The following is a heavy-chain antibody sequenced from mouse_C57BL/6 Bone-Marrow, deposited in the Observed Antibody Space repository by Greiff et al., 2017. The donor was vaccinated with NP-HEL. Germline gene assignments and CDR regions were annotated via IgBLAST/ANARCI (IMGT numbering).Heavy chain of an antibody. V-gene: IGHV5-12*01. J-gene: IGHJ3*01. Sequence: EVQRVESGGGLVQPGGSLKLSCAASGFTFSDYYMYWVRQTPEKRLEWVAYISNGGGSTYYPETVRGRFTISRDNAKNTLYLQMSRLKSEDTAMYYCARDPYWGQGTLVTVSA. CDR2: ISNGGGST. CDR1: GFTFSDYY. CDR3: ARDPY.